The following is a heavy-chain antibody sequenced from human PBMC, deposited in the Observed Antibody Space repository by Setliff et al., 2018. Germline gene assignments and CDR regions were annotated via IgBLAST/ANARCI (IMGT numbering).Heavy chain of an antibody. V-gene: IGHV4-39*07. Sequence: SETLSLTCTVSGGSISSYYWGWIRQPPGKGLEWIGTIYYSGTTYYSPSLKSRVTLSVDTSKNQFSLKVSSVTAADTAVYYCARVLTGEYYYYYYMDVWGKGTTVTVSS. D-gene: IGHD7-27*01. CDR3: ARVLTGEYYYYYYMDV. CDR1: GGSISSYY. J-gene: IGHJ6*03. CDR2: IYYSGTT.